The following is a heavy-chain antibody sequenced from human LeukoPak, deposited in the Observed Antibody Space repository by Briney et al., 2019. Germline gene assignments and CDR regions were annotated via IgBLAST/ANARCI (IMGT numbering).Heavy chain of an antibody. J-gene: IGHJ4*02. CDR1: GGSFSNFG. CDR2: ISVYNGNT. CDR3: ARSQAQLWSHFDY. V-gene: IGHV1-18*01. D-gene: IGHD5-18*01. Sequence: ASVKVSCKASGGSFSNFGISWVRQAPGQGLEWMGWISVYNGNTNYAQKFQGRVTMTTDTSTSTAYMELRSLRSDDTAVYYCARSQAQLWSHFDYWGQGTLVTVSS.